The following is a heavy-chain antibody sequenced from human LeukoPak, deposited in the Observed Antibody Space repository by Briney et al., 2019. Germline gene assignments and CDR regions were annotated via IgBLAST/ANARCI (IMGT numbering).Heavy chain of an antibody. Sequence: PGGSLRLSCAASGFTFSSYSMNWVRQAPGEGLEWVSSISSSSSYIYYADSVKGRFTISRDNAKNSLYLQMNSLRAEDTAVYYCASGYSYGSRPYGMDVWGQGTTVTVSS. CDR2: ISSSSSYI. J-gene: IGHJ6*02. CDR3: ASGYSYGSRPYGMDV. CDR1: GFTFSSYS. D-gene: IGHD5-18*01. V-gene: IGHV3-21*01.